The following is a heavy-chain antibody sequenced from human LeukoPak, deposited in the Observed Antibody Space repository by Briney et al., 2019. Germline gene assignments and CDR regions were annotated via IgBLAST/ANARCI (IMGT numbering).Heavy chain of an antibody. Sequence: TPSETLSLTCTVSGGSISSGGYYWSWIRQHPGKGLEWIGYIYYSGSTNYNPSLKSRVTISVDTSKNQFSLKLSSVTAADTAVYYCARGYYYGSGRFDYWGQGTLVTVSS. CDR2: IYYSGST. CDR1: GGSISSGGYY. CDR3: ARGYYYGSGRFDY. J-gene: IGHJ4*02. D-gene: IGHD3-10*01. V-gene: IGHV4-31*03.